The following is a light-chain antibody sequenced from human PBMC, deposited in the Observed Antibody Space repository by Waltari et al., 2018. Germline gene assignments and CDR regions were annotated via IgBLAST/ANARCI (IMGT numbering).Light chain of an antibody. CDR2: GAS. J-gene: IGKJ3*01. Sequence: EIVLTQSPGTLSLSPGERATLPCRASQSIGSNYLTWYQQKPGQAPRLLTYGASSRATGIPDRFSGSGSGTDFTLTISRLEPEDFAVYYCQQSGSSPPTFGPGTKVEIE. V-gene: IGKV3-20*01. CDR1: QSIGSNY. CDR3: QQSGSSPPT.